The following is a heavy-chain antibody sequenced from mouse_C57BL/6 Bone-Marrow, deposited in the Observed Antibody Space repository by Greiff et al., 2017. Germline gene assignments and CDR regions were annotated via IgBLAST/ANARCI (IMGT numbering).Heavy chain of an antibody. J-gene: IGHJ2*01. V-gene: IGHV1-52*01. Sequence: VQLQQPGAELVRPGSSVKLSCKASGYTFTSYWMHWVKQRPIQGLEWIGNIDPSDSETHYNQKFKDKATLTVDKSSRTAYRQLSSLTSEDSAVYYCARSYYGNYFDYWGQGTTLTVSS. CDR3: ARSYYGNYFDY. CDR2: IDPSDSET. CDR1: GYTFTSYW. D-gene: IGHD1-1*01.